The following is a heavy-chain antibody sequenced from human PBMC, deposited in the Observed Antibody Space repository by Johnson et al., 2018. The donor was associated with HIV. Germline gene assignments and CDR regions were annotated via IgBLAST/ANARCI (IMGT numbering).Heavy chain of an antibody. CDR2: IWYDGSNK. CDR3: AKERRAPRAFDI. CDR1: GFTFSSYG. V-gene: IGHV3-33*06. Sequence: QVQLVESGGGVVQPGRSLRLSCAASGFTFSSYGMHWVRQAPGKGLEWVAVIWYDGSNKYYGDSVKGRFTISRDNFKNTVYLQMNSLRPEDTAVYYCAKERRAPRAFDIWGQGTMVTVSS. J-gene: IGHJ3*02.